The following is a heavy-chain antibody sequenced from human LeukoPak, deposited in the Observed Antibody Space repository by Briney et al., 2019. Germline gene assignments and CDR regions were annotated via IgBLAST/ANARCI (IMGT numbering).Heavy chain of an antibody. CDR2: ISSSSSYI. CDR1: GFAFSSYS. CDR3: ASARFDSSSHY. J-gene: IGHJ4*02. D-gene: IGHD6-6*01. Sequence: GGSLRLSCAASGFAFSSYSMYWVRQAPGKGLEWVSSISSSSSYIYYADSVKGRFTISRDNAKNSLYLQMNSLRAEDTAVYYCASARFDSSSHYWGQGTLVTVSS. V-gene: IGHV3-21*01.